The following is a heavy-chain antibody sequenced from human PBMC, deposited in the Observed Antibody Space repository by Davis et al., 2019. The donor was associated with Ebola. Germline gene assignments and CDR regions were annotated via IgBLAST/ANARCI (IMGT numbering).Heavy chain of an antibody. V-gene: IGHV1-69*13. Sequence: SVKVSCKASGGTFSSYTISWVRQAPGQGLEWMGGIIPIFGTINYAQKFQGRVTITADESTSTAYMELSSLRSDDTAVYYCARQLVMYYGMDVWGEGTTVSVSS. J-gene: IGHJ6*04. CDR2: IIPIFGTI. CDR1: GGTFSSYT. D-gene: IGHD6-13*01. CDR3: ARQLVMYYGMDV.